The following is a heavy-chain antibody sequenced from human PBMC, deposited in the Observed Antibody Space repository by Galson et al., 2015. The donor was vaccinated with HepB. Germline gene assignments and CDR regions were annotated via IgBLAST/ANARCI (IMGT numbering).Heavy chain of an antibody. CDR2: IIPIFGTA. D-gene: IGHD4-11*01. V-gene: IGHV1-69*13. CDR3: ARRRDTVTKPYYYYYYYMDV. Sequence: SVKVSCKASGGTFSSYAISWVRQAPGQGLEWMGGIIPIFGTANYAQKFQGRVTITADESTSTAYMELSSLRSEDTAVYYCARRRDTVTKPYYYYYYYMDVWGKGTTVTVSS. CDR1: GGTFSSYA. J-gene: IGHJ6*03.